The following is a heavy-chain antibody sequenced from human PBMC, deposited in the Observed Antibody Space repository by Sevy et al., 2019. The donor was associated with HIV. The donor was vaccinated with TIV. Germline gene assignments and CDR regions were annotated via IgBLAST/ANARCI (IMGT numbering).Heavy chain of an antibody. Sequence: ASVKVSCKASGYTFSSYDIIWVRQAPGQGLEWMGWISTQNGNTNYGQNFQGRVTMTTDTSTSTVYMDLRSLRSDDTAVDYCARRGRWTYFDLWSGSPDYWGQGTLVTVSS. CDR3: ARRGRWTYFDLWSGSPDY. CDR2: ISTQNGNT. CDR1: GYTFSSYD. J-gene: IGHJ4*02. V-gene: IGHV1-18*01. D-gene: IGHD3-3*01.